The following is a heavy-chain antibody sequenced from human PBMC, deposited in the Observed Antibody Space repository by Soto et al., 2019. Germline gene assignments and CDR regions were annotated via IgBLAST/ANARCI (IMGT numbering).Heavy chain of an antibody. Sequence: ASVKVSCKASGYTFTSYGISWVRQAPGQGLEWMGWISAYNGNTNYAQKLQGRVTTTTDTSTSTAYMELRSLRSDDTAVYYCARDFIGWGSLCSSPTCSTLVPRGKSGIHVWG. J-gene: IGHJ6*02. CDR2: ISAYNGNT. CDR1: GYTFTSYG. V-gene: IGHV1-18*01. CDR3: ARDFIGWGSLCSSPTCSTLVPRGKSGIHV. D-gene: IGHD2-2*02.